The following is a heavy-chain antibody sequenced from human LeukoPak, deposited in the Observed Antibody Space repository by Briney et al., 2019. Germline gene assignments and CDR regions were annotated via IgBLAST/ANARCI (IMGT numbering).Heavy chain of an antibody. J-gene: IGHJ4*02. CDR3: ASEGYCSSTSCHDY. CDR1: GFTFSSYE. V-gene: IGHV3-48*03. D-gene: IGHD2-2*01. Sequence: PGGSLRLSCAASGFTFSSYEMNWVRQAPGKGLEWVSYISSSGSTIYYADSVKGRFTISRDNAKNSLYLQMNSLRAEDTAVYYCASEGYCSSTSCHDYWGQGTLVTVS. CDR2: ISSSGSTI.